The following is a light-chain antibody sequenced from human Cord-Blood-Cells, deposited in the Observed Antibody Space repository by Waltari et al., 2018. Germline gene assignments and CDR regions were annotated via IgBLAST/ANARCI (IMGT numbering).Light chain of an antibody. CDR2: GAS. Sequence: EIVLTQSPGTLSLSPGSRATISCRASQRVSSVYLAWYQQKLGQAPRLLSYGASSRATGIPARFSGSGSGTDFTLTISRLEPEDFAVYYCQQYGSSPITFGQGTRLEIK. CDR3: QQYGSSPIT. J-gene: IGKJ5*01. CDR1: QRVSSVY. V-gene: IGKV3-20*01.